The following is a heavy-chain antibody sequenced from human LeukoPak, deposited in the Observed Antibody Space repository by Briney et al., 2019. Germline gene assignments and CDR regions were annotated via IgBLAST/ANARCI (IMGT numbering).Heavy chain of an antibody. D-gene: IGHD5-18*01. CDR3: ATEIGGYSYGSDAFDI. V-gene: IGHV1-24*01. Sequence: ASVKVSCKASGGTFSSYAISWVRQAPGQGLEWMGGFDPEDGETIYAQKFQGRVTMTEDTSTDTAYMELSSLRSEDTAVYYCATEIGGYSYGSDAFDIWGQGTMVTVSS. J-gene: IGHJ3*02. CDR2: FDPEDGET. CDR1: GGTFSSYA.